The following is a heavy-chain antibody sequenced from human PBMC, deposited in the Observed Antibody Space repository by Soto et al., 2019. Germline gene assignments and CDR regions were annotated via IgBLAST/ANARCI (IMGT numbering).Heavy chain of an antibody. CDR2: ISSSSSYI. CDR3: ASLFSSGYRNGYYYYYGMDV. CDR1: GFTFSSYS. J-gene: IGHJ6*02. V-gene: IGHV3-21*01. D-gene: IGHD3-3*01. Sequence: GGSLRLSCAASGFTFSSYSMNWVRQAPGKGLEWVSSISSSSSYIYYADSVKGRFTISRDNAKNSLYLQMNSLRAEDTAVYYCASLFSSGYRNGYYYYYGMDVWGQGTTVTVSS.